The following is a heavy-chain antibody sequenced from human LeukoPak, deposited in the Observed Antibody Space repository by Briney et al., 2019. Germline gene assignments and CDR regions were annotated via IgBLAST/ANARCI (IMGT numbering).Heavy chain of an antibody. CDR3: ARDMAVPAAKYYYYYMDV. V-gene: IGHV3-33*01. D-gene: IGHD2-2*01. CDR2: IWYDGSDK. Sequence: GGSLRLSCAASGFTFSSYGMHWVRQAPGKGLEWVAVIWYDGSDKYYADSVKGRFTISRDNSKNTLYLQMNSLRAEDTAVYYCARDMAVPAAKYYYYYMDVWGKGTTVTVSS. CDR1: GFTFSSYG. J-gene: IGHJ6*03.